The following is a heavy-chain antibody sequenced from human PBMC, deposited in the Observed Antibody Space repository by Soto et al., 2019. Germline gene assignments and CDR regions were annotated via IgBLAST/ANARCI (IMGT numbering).Heavy chain of an antibody. V-gene: IGHV3-23*01. CDR2: ISGSGGST. D-gene: IGHD6-13*01. CDR1: GFAFSSYW. J-gene: IGHJ4*02. Sequence: GGSLRLSCAASGFAFSSYWLPWVRHTPGKGPVWVSAISGSGGSTYYADSVKGRFTISRDNSKNTLYLQMNSLRAEDTAVYYCSKYPPAAGPGQLDYSGRGTLVTVSS. CDR3: SKYPPAAGPGQLDY.